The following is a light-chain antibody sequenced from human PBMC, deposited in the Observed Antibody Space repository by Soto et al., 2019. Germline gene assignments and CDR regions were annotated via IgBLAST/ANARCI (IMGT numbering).Light chain of an antibody. CDR1: ESISSHY. Sequence: EIVLMQSPDTLSLSPGERATLSCRASESISSHYISWYQQKPGQAPRLLIFGASTRATGIPDRFSGSWSGTDFTLTISRLEPEDFAVYYCQKLCDSPFTFGPGTKVDIK. V-gene: IGKV3-20*01. CDR3: QKLCDSPFT. J-gene: IGKJ3*01. CDR2: GAS.